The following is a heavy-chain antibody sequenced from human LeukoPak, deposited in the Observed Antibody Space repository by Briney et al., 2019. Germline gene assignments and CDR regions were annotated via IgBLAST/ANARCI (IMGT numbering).Heavy chain of an antibody. CDR1: GFSFTNYD. CDR3: ARDLTLGKPDYFDH. V-gene: IGHV3-30-3*01. CDR2: TSLDGSTK. D-gene: IGHD7-27*01. Sequence: GRSLSLSCVASGFSFTNYDVHWVRQAPGRGLEWVAVTSLDGSTKLYTDTVRGRFIISRDNSKNILYLQMDGLRAEDTAVYYCARDLTLGKPDYFDHWGQGTLVTVSS. J-gene: IGHJ4*02.